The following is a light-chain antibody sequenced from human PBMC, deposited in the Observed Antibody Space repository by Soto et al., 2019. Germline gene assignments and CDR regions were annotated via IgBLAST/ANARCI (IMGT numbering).Light chain of an antibody. V-gene: IGKV1-5*03. CDR3: QQYNTYGYVWT. CDR1: QSISTW. Sequence: DIQMTQSRSTLSASVGDRVTITCRASQSISTWLAWYQQKPGKAPSLLIFKASELESGVPSRFSGSGSGTEFTLTISSLQPDDFATYYCQQYNTYGYVWTFGQGTKVDIK. J-gene: IGKJ1*01. CDR2: KAS.